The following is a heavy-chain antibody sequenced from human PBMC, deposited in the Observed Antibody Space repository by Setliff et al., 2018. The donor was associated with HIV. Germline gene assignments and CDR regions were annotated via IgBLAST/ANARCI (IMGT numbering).Heavy chain of an antibody. V-gene: IGHV4-61*09. CDR3: ARDQRYCTNALCPEALDV. CDR2: IHTTGST. CDR1: GGSISSGSYY. D-gene: IGHD2-8*01. J-gene: IGHJ6*04. Sequence: SETLSLTCTVSGGSISSGSYYWSWIRQPAGKGLEWIGQIHTTGSTNYNPSLKSRVTISVDTSKNQFSLKLSSVTAADTAVYYCARDQRYCTNALCPEALDVWGKGTTVTVSS.